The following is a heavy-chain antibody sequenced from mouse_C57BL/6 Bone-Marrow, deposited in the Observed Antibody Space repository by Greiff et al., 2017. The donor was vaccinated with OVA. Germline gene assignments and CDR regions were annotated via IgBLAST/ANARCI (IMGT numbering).Heavy chain of an antibody. J-gene: IGHJ2*01. CDR2: IDPSDSYT. CDR3: ARWGTTVVAPFDY. D-gene: IGHD1-1*01. V-gene: IGHV1-69*01. CDR1: GYTFTSYW. Sequence: QVQLQQPGAELVTPGASVKLSCKASGYTFTSYWMHWVKQRPGQGLEWIGEIDPSDSYTNYNQKFKGKSTLTVDKSSSTAYMQLSSLTSEDSAVYYCARWGTTVVAPFDYWGQGTTLTVSS.